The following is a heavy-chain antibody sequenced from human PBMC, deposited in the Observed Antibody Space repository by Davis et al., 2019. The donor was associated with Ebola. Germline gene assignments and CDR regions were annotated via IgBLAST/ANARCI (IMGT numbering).Heavy chain of an antibody. Sequence: GESLKISCAASGFTFSSYSMNWVRQAPGKGLEWVANIRQDGSQKYYVDSVKGRFTLSRDNAENSLFLQMNSLRAEDTAVYYCARVKPMYGSGSYHYYGMDVWGQGTTVTVSS. J-gene: IGHJ6*02. V-gene: IGHV3-7*01. D-gene: IGHD3-10*01. CDR2: IRQDGSQK. CDR1: GFTFSSYS. CDR3: ARVKPMYGSGSYHYYGMDV.